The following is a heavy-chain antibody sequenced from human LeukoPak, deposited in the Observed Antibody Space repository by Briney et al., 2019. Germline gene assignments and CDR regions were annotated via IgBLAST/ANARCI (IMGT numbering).Heavy chain of an antibody. Sequence: GGSLRLSCAASGFTFSSYEMNWVRQAPGKGLEWVSYISSSGSTIYYADSVKGRFTISRDNAKNSLYLQMNSPRAEDTAVYYCARESRMTNDYWGQGTLVTVSS. CDR1: GFTFSSYE. D-gene: IGHD4-11*01. CDR2: ISSSGSTI. J-gene: IGHJ4*02. V-gene: IGHV3-48*03. CDR3: ARESRMTNDY.